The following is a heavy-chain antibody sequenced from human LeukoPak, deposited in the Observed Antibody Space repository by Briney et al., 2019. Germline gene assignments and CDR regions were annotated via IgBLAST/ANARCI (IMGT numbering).Heavy chain of an antibody. Sequence: GASLKISSKGSGYRFTSYWIGWVRQPPGKGLEWRGIIYPGDSDTRYSPSFQGQVTISADKSISAAYLQWSSLKASDTAMYYCARQNTMVRGVIDYWGQGTLVTVSS. D-gene: IGHD3-10*01. CDR2: IYPGDSDT. CDR3: ARQNTMVRGVIDY. V-gene: IGHV5-51*01. CDR1: GYRFTSYW. J-gene: IGHJ4*02.